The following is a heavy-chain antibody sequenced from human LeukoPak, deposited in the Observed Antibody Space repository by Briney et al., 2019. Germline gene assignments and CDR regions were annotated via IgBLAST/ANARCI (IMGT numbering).Heavy chain of an antibody. V-gene: IGHV3-74*01. Sequence: PGGSLRLSCAASGFTFSSYWMHWVRQAPGKGLVWVSRINSDGSSTSYADSVKGRSTISRDNAKNTLYLQMNSLRAEDTAVYYCARPLGERNYFDYWGQGTLVTVSS. CDR2: INSDGSST. J-gene: IGHJ4*02. CDR1: GFTFSSYW. D-gene: IGHD3-16*01. CDR3: ARPLGERNYFDY.